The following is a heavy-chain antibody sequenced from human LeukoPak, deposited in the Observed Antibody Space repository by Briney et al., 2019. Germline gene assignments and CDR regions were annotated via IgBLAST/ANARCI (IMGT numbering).Heavy chain of an antibody. CDR1: GVTTTSFY. CDR2: IYYTGGT. J-gene: IGHJ4*02. CDR3: ARLPRRYSTTWFFDY. Sequence: SETLSLTCTVSGVTTTSFYWSWVRPSPGKAPEWVGHIYYTGGTNYSPSLKSRVSISIDPSKNQFSLTLSSVTAADTAVYYCARLPRRYSTTWFFDYWGQGTLVTVSS. D-gene: IGHD6-13*01. V-gene: IGHV4-59*01.